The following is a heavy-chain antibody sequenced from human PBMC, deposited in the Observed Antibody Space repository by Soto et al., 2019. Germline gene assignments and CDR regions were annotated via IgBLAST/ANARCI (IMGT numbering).Heavy chain of an antibody. D-gene: IGHD3-10*01. CDR2: INHSGST. J-gene: IGHJ5*02. V-gene: IGHV4-34*01. CDR3: ARARITTVGGILLSAANWFDP. Sequence: PSETLSLTCAVYGGSFSDDYWSWIRQPPGKGLEWIGEINHSGSTNYNPSLKSRVTISVDTSKIQMSVQLSSVTAADTAVYYCARARITTVGGILLSAANWFDPWGQGTLVTVSS. CDR1: GGSFSDDY.